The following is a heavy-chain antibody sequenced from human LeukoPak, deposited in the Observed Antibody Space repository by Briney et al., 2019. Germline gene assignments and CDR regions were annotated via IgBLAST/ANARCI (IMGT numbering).Heavy chain of an antibody. CDR1: GGSISSYY. J-gene: IGHJ2*01. CDR2: IYYSGST. CDR3: ARLWNTMTHRWYFDL. D-gene: IGHD3-22*01. V-gene: IGHV4-59*08. Sequence: SETLSLTCTVSGGSISSYYWSWIRQPPGKGLEWIGYIYYSGSTNYYPSLKSRVTISVDTSKNQFSLKLSSVTAADTAVYYCARLWNTMTHRWYFDLWGRGTLVTVSS.